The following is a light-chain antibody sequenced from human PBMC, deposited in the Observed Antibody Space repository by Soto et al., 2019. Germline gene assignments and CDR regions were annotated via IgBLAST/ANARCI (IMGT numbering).Light chain of an antibody. J-gene: IGKJ4*01. V-gene: IGKV1-5*01. Sequence: DIQMTQSPSTLSASVGDRVTITCRASQSISSWLAWYQRKPGKAPKLLIYDASSLESGVPSRFSGSGSGTEFTLTISSLQPDDFATYYCQQYNSYSPLTFGGGSKVAI. CDR2: DAS. CDR1: QSISSW. CDR3: QQYNSYSPLT.